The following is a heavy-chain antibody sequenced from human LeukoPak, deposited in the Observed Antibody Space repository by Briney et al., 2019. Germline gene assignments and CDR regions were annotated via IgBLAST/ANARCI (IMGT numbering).Heavy chain of an antibody. CDR1: GGTLTSYI. D-gene: IGHD4-17*01. CDR3: ARAKYGDSRYWYFDL. CDR2: IIPILGTP. V-gene: IGHV1-69*16. Sequence: GASVKVSCKASGGTLTSYIFAWVRQAPGQGLEWMGGIIPILGTPYYAQKFQGRVTITTDESTGTAHVDLSSLTSEDTAVYFCARAKYGDSRYWYFDLWGRGTLVTVSS. J-gene: IGHJ2*01.